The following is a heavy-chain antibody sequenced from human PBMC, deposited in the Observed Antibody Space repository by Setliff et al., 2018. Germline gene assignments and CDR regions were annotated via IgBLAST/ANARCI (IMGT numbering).Heavy chain of an antibody. CDR2: ISSSSSTI. CDR3: AREYYGSGNWFDP. V-gene: IGHV3-48*04. CDR1: GFTFSSYA. J-gene: IGHJ5*02. D-gene: IGHD3-10*01. Sequence: GGSLRLSCAASGFTFSSYAMHWVRQAPGKGLEWVSYISSSSSTIYYADSVKGRFTISRDNAKNSLYLQMNSLRAEDTAVYYCAREYYGSGNWFDPWGQGTQVTVSS.